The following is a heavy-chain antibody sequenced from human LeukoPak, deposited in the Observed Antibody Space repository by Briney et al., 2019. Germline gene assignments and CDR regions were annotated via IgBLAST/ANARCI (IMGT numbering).Heavy chain of an antibody. CDR3: VKSNSRYQPWTLDI. D-gene: IGHD2-2*01. Sequence: SETLSLTCTVSGYSISSGYYWGWIRQPPGKGLEWIGSIYHSGSTHYNPSLKSRVTISVDTSNNQLSLKVNSVTAADTAMYYCVKSNSRYQPWTLDIWGRGTMVTVSS. V-gene: IGHV4-38-2*02. CDR2: IYHSGST. CDR1: GYSISSGYY. J-gene: IGHJ3*02.